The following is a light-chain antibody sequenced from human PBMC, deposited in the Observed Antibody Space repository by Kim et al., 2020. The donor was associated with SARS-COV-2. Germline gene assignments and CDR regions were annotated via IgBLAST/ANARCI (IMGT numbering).Light chain of an antibody. CDR3: VALDDSLNGWV. V-gene: IGLV1-44*01. CDR1: SSNIGSNA. CDR2: TNN. J-gene: IGLJ3*02. Sequence: QSVLTQPPSASGTPGQRVTISCSGSSSNIGSNAVHWYQQLPGTGPKLLIYTNNQRPSGVPDRFSGSKSGTSASLAISGLQSEDEADYYCVALDDSLNGWVFGGGTQLTVL.